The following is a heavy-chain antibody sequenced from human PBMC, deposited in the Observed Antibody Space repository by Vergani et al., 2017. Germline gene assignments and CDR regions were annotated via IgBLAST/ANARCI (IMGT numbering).Heavy chain of an antibody. CDR1: GGSISSGSYY. J-gene: IGHJ4*02. D-gene: IGHD6-6*01. V-gene: IGHV4-61*02. CDR3: ASSVIAARGPFDY. Sequence: QVQLQESGPGLVKPSQTLSLTCTVSGGSISSGSYYWSWIRQPAGKGLEWIGRIYTSGSTYYNPSLKSRVTISVDTSKNQFSLKLSSVTAADTAVYYCASSVIAARGPFDYWGQGTLVTVSS. CDR2: IYTSGST.